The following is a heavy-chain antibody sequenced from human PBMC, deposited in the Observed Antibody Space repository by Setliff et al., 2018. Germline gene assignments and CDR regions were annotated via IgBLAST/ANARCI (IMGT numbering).Heavy chain of an antibody. Sequence: SETLSLTCTVSGGSISRYHWSWIRQPPGKGLEWIGYIQTSGRTNYNPSLRSRVTIPVDTSKNQFSLKVSSVTAADTAVYYCARHENDYGDYDDAFDIWGQGTMVTVSS. V-gene: IGHV4-59*08. J-gene: IGHJ3*02. D-gene: IGHD4-17*01. CDR1: GGSISRYH. CDR3: ARHENDYGDYDDAFDI. CDR2: IQTSGRT.